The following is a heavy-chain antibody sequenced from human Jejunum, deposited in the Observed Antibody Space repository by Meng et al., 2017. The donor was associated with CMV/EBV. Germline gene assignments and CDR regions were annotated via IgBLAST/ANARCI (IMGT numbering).Heavy chain of an antibody. J-gene: IGHJ4*02. Sequence: SCVAFGFTFHNFPILWVRQAPGKGLEWVAVISSDATKQHYAESVKGRFTISRDNSKSTLYLQMNSLRAEDTAVYYCARDPGVDFWGQGTLVTVSS. CDR2: ISSDATKQ. CDR3: ARDPGVDF. D-gene: IGHD3-3*01. CDR1: GFTFHNFP. V-gene: IGHV3-30*04.